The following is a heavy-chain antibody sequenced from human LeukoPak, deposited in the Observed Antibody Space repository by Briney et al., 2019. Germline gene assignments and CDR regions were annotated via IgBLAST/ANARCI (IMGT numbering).Heavy chain of an antibody. CDR1: GYTFTNYD. CDR2: MNPNSGNT. Sequence: PGGSLRLSCAASGYTFTNYDINWVRQATGQGLEWMGWMNPNSGNTGYAQKFQGRVTITRNTSINTAYMELGSLRSEDTAVYYCARAPSLNRGAFDIWGQGTMVTVSS. CDR3: ARAPSLNRGAFDI. J-gene: IGHJ3*02. V-gene: IGHV1-8*03.